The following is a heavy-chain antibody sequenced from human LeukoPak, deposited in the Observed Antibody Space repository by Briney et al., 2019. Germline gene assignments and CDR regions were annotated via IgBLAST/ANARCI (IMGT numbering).Heavy chain of an antibody. CDR3: ARAYDFWSGKYYYYGMDV. CDR2: IYYSGST. J-gene: IGHJ6*02. D-gene: IGHD3-3*01. V-gene: IGHV4-61*01. CDR1: GGSVNSGSYF. Sequence: SETLSLTCTVSGGSVNSGSYFWSGIRQPPGKGLEWIGYIYYSGSTNYNPSLKSRVTISVDTSKNQFSLKLSSVTAADTAVYYCARAYDFWSGKYYYYGMDVWGQGTTVTVSS.